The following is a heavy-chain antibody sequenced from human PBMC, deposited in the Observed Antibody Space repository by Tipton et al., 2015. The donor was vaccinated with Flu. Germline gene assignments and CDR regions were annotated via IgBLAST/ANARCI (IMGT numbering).Heavy chain of an antibody. CDR1: GGSMSCFY. D-gene: IGHD3-10*01. V-gene: IGHV4-4*07. CDR2: IFSSGDT. CDR3: ARGSGSGTYVIFDS. J-gene: IGHJ4*02. Sequence: LRLSCTASGGSMSCFYWSWIRQPAGKGLECIGRIFSSGDTNYNPSLKSRVTMSIDTSKNQFSLKLNSVTAADTAMYYCARGSGSGTYVIFDSWGQGTLVTVSS.